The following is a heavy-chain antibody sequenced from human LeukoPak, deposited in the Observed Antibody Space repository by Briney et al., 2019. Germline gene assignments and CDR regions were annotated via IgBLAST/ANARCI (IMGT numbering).Heavy chain of an antibody. D-gene: IGHD6-6*01. CDR1: GGSISSYY. CDR2: IYTSGST. CDR3: ARAQLAARPFRYYYMDV. V-gene: IGHV4-4*07. J-gene: IGHJ6*03. Sequence: PSETLSLTCTVSGGSISSYYWSWIRQPAGKGLEWIGRIYTSGSTNYNPSLKSRVTMSVDTSKNQFSLKLSSVTAADTAVYYCARAQLAARPFRYYYMDVWGKGTTVTVSS.